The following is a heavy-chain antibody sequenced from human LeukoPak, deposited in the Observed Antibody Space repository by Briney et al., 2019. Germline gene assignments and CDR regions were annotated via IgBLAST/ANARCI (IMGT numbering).Heavy chain of an antibody. CDR3: ARGYSSSWYPAYYYYMDV. J-gene: IGHJ6*03. CDR2: INPSGGST. D-gene: IGHD6-13*01. Sequence: ASVKVSCKASGYTFTSYYMHWVRQAPGQGLEWMGIINPSGGSTSYAQKFQGRVTMTRDMSTSTVYMELSSLRSEDTAVYYCARGYSSSWYPAYYYYMDVWGKGTTVTVS. CDR1: GYTFTSYY. V-gene: IGHV1-46*01.